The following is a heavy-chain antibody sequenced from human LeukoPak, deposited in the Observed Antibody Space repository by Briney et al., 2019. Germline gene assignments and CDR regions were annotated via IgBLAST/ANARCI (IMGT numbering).Heavy chain of an antibody. CDR1: GFIFSNYG. Sequence: GGSLRLSCAASGFIFSNYGMHWGRQAPGKGLEWVAVIWYDGSKKYYAGSVKGRFTISRDDSKNTLYLQMNSLRAEDTAVYYCARVYSSGWADFDYWGQGTLVTVSS. CDR2: IWYDGSKK. J-gene: IGHJ4*02. CDR3: ARVYSSGWADFDY. V-gene: IGHV3-33*01. D-gene: IGHD6-19*01.